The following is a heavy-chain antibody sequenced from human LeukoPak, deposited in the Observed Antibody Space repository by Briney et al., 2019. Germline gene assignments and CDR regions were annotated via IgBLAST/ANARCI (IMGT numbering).Heavy chain of an antibody. CDR2: ISSSGSSI. V-gene: IGHV3-48*03. Sequence: PGGSLRLSCVVSGFTFRSYEMNWVRQAPGKGLEWLSHISSSGSSIQYADSVKGRFTISRDNAKNSLYLQMNSLRADDTAVYYCARTRDGPFDYWGQGTLVTVSS. J-gene: IGHJ4*02. CDR3: ARTRDGPFDY. CDR1: GFTFRSYE. D-gene: IGHD5-24*01.